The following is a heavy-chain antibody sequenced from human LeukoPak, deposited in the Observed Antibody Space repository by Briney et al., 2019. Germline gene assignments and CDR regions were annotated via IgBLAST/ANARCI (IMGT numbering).Heavy chain of an antibody. Sequence: GGSLRLSCAASGFTFSSYWMSWVRQAPGKGLEWVSVIYSGGSTYYADSVKGRFTISRDNSKNTLYLQMNSLRAEDTAVYYCARVGAAAGVYWGQGTLVTVSS. J-gene: IGHJ4*02. CDR3: ARVGAAAGVY. CDR1: GFTFSSYW. CDR2: IYSGGST. D-gene: IGHD6-13*01. V-gene: IGHV3-53*01.